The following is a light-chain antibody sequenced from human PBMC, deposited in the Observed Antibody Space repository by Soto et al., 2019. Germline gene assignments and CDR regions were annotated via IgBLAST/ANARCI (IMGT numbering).Light chain of an antibody. CDR3: SSYTTSNTRQIV. J-gene: IGLJ1*01. CDR1: SSDVGGYNY. CDR2: DVS. Sequence: QSALTQPASVSGSPGQSITISCTGTSSDVGGYNYVSWYQQHPGKAIKFMIYDVSNRPSGVSNRFSGSKSGNTASLTISGLQAEDEADYYCSSYTTSNTRQIVFGTGTKVTVL. V-gene: IGLV2-14*01.